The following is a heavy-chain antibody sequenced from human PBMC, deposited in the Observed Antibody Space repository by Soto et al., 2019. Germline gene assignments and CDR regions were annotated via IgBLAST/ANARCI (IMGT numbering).Heavy chain of an antibody. V-gene: IGHV3-33*01. J-gene: IGHJ6*02. Sequence: GGSLGLSCAASGFTFSTYGMLWVRQAPGKGLEWVAVIWYDGSNKYYADSVKGRFTISRDNSKNTLYLQMNSLRAEDTAVYYCARAEDIVVVPSAISCDLRDVCGQGTTDTGSS. CDR3: ARAEDIVVVPSAISCDLRDV. CDR2: IWYDGSNK. D-gene: IGHD2-2*01. CDR1: GFTFSTYG.